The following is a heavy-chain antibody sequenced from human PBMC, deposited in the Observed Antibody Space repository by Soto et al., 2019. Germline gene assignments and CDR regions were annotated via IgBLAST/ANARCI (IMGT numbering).Heavy chain of an antibody. Sequence: PSETLSLTCTVSGGSISSSSYYWGWIRQPPGKGLEWIGSIYYSGSTYYNPSLKSRVTISVDTSKNQFSLKLSSVTAADTALNYCASRPVAYYDSSCYSFGGYWGQGTLVTVAS. CDR2: IYYSGST. CDR3: ASRPVAYYDSSCYSFGGY. J-gene: IGHJ4*02. D-gene: IGHD3-22*01. CDR1: GGSISSSSYY. V-gene: IGHV4-39*01.